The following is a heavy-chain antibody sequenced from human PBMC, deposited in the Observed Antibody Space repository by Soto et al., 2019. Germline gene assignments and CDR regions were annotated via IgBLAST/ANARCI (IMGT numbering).Heavy chain of an antibody. V-gene: IGHV5-51*01. J-gene: IGHJ4*02. Sequence: VEALKISCKTSGYTFTTSWVGWVRQRPGEGLELMVIICHSDSDTRYSPSFQGHVTFSVDKSLETAYLEWSSLNASDTAVYYCARRAGDLVPFHXWGQGTPVTVSX. CDR2: ICHSDSDT. CDR3: ARRAGDLVPFHX. CDR1: GYTFTTSW. D-gene: IGHD1-26*01.